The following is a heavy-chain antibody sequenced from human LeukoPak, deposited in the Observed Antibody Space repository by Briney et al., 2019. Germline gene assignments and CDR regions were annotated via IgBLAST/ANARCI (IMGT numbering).Heavy chain of an antibody. CDR3: AELGITMIGGV. CDR2: ISSSGSTI. D-gene: IGHD3-10*02. Sequence: GGSLRLSCAASGISFSNYSMNWVRQAPGKGLEWVSYISSSGSTIYYADSVKGRFTISRDNAKNSLYLQMNSLRAEDTAVYYCAELGITMIGGVWGKGTTVTISS. CDR1: GISFSNYS. V-gene: IGHV3-48*04. J-gene: IGHJ6*04.